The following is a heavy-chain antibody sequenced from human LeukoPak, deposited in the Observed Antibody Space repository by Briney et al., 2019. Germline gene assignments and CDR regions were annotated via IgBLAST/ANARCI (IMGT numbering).Heavy chain of an antibody. J-gene: IGHJ4*02. CDR2: IYGDGRT. CDR1: GFTVSNMY. CDR3: ARSMVTIPIPGGY. D-gene: IGHD2-2*02. Sequence: GGSLRLSCAASGFTVSNMYMTWVRQAPGKGLEWVSLIYGDGRTSYADSVKGRCTISRDNAKNSLYLQMNSLRAEDTAVYYCARSMVTIPIPGGYWGQGTLVTVSS. V-gene: IGHV3-53*01.